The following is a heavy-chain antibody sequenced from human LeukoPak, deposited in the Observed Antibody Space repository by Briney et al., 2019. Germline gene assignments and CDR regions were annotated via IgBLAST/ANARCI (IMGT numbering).Heavy chain of an antibody. CDR3: ARDNYDILTGYYNRYFDL. J-gene: IGHJ2*01. V-gene: IGHV4-59*01. CDR2: IYYSGST. Sequence: SETLSLTCTVSGGSITSYYWSWIRQPPGKGLEWIRYIYYSGSTNYNPSLKSRVTISVDTSKNQFSLKLSSVTAADTAVYYCARDNYDILTGYYNRYFDLWGRGTLVTVSS. D-gene: IGHD3-9*01. CDR1: GGSITSYY.